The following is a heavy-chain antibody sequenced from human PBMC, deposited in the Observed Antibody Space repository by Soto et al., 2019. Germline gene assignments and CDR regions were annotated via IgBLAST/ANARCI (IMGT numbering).Heavy chain of an antibody. CDR3: TRSIGSGGVMGGFDY. D-gene: IGHD3-16*01. CDR2: IIPIFDAP. CDR1: GGTFNMYA. Sequence: QVQLVQSGVEVKKPGSAVKVPCKASGGTFNMYAMNWVRQAPGQGLEWMGGIIPIFDAPRYSQQFQGRVTITVDESTSTAYMELSSLRSDDTAIYYCTRSIGSGGVMGGFDYWGQGTLVTVSS. J-gene: IGHJ4*02. V-gene: IGHV1-69*01.